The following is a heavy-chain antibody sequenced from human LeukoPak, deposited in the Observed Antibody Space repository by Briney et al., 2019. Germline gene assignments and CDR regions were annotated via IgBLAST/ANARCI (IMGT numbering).Heavy chain of an antibody. Sequence: GASVKVSCKASGYTFTSYYMHWVRQAPGQGLEWMGLINPSGGSTSYAQKFQGRVTMTRDTSTSTVYMELSSLRSEDTAVYYCARSFYYYDSSGYCFDYWGQGTLVTVSS. CDR3: ARSFYYYDSSGYCFDY. CDR2: INPSGGST. CDR1: GYTFTSYY. J-gene: IGHJ4*02. D-gene: IGHD3-22*01. V-gene: IGHV1-46*01.